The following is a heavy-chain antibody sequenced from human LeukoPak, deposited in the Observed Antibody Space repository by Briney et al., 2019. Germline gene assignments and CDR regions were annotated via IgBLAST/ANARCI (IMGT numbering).Heavy chain of an antibody. V-gene: IGHV4-39*07. D-gene: IGHD3-22*01. CDR3: AKRARENSSGYYFDY. J-gene: IGHJ4*02. CDR1: GGSISSSSYY. Sequence: SETLSLTCTVSGGSISSSSYYWGWIRQPPGKGLEWIGSIDYSGNTYYNPSLKSRVTISGDTSKNQFSLRLSSVTAADTAVYYCAKRARENSSGYYFDYWGQGTLVTVSS. CDR2: IDYSGNT.